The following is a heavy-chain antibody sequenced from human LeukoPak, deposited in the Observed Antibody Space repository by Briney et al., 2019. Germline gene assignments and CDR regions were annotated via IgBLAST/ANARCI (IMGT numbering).Heavy chain of an antibody. D-gene: IGHD3-10*01. V-gene: IGHV5-51*01. Sequence: GESLKISCKGSGYSFTSYWIGWVRQMPGKGLEWMGIIYPGDSDTRYSPSFQGQVTISADKSISTAYLQWGSLKASDTAMYYCARLPDYYGSGSYPDYWGQGTLVTVSS. CDR1: GYSFTSYW. CDR2: IYPGDSDT. CDR3: ARLPDYYGSGSYPDY. J-gene: IGHJ4*02.